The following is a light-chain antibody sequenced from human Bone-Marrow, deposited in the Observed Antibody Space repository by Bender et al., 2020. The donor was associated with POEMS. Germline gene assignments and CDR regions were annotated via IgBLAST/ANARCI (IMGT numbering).Light chain of an antibody. CDR2: EVT. V-gene: IGLV2-8*01. Sequence: QSALTQPASVSGSPGQSITISCTATSSDVGTSNLVSWYQKHPGKAPKLMIYEVTKRPSGVPDRFSGSKSGNTASLTVSGLQADDEADYYCSSYAGVNNFVVFGGGTKLTVL. CDR3: SSYAGVNNFVV. CDR1: SSDVGTSNL. J-gene: IGLJ2*01.